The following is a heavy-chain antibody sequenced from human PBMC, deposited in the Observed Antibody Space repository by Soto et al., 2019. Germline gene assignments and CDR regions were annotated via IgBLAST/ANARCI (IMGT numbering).Heavy chain of an antibody. D-gene: IGHD6-13*01. J-gene: IGHJ5*02. CDR1: GGSISSSNW. Sequence: SETLSLTCAVSGGSISSSNWWSWVRQPPGKGLEWIGEIYHSGSTNYNPSLKSRVTISVDTSKNQFSLKLSSVTAADTAVYYCARGSDTGGLIAAAVNNWFDPWGQGTLVTVSS. CDR3: ARGSDTGGLIAAAVNNWFDP. V-gene: IGHV4-4*02. CDR2: IYHSGST.